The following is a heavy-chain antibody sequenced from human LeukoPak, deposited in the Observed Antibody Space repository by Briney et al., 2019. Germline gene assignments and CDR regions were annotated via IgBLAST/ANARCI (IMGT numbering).Heavy chain of an antibody. V-gene: IGHV5-51*01. CDR1: GYSFTSYW. J-gene: IGHJ3*02. CDR2: IYPGDSDT. Sequence: GESLKISCKGSGYSFTSYWIGWVRQMPGKGLEWMGIIYPGDSDTRYSPSFQGQVTISADKSIGTAYLQWSSLKASDTAMYYCASDYGDYNDAFDIWGQGTMVTVSS. CDR3: ASDYGDYNDAFDI. D-gene: IGHD4-17*01.